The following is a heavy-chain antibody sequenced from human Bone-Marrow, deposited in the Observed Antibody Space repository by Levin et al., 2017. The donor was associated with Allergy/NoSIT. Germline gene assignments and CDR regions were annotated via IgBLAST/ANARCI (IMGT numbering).Heavy chain of an antibody. D-gene: IGHD2-15*01. CDR2: ISSSGSTI. Sequence: GESLKISCAASGFTFSSYEMNWVRQAPGKGLEWVSYISSSGSTIYYADSVKGRFTISRDNAKNSLYLQMNSLRAEDTAVYYCARVSIEDCSGGSCYSGNDAFDSWGQGTMVTVSS. V-gene: IGHV3-48*03. CDR1: GFTFSSYE. J-gene: IGHJ3*02. CDR3: ARVSIEDCSGGSCYSGNDAFDS.